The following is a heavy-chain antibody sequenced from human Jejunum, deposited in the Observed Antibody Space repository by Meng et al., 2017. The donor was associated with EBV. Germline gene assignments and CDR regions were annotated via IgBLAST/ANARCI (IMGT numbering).Heavy chain of an antibody. Sequence: LAQWGAAVFKLSEPRSLPCALYGGSFIVYNRTWIRQPPGKGLEWIGEINHGGGAIYNPSLKSRVTISVDTSKNQFSLKLSSVTAADTAVYYCARLGGYASGTYYPIDPWGQGTLVTVSS. CDR1: GGSFIVYN. CDR2: INHGGGA. J-gene: IGHJ5*02. CDR3: ARLGGYASGTYYPIDP. D-gene: IGHD3-10*01. V-gene: IGHV4-34*01.